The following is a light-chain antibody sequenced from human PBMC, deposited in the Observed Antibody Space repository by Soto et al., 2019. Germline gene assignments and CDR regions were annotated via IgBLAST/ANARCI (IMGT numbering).Light chain of an antibody. CDR3: QQYGSSPPRT. CDR1: QGIGDT. Sequence: EVVMTQSPATLSVSPGEGVTLSCRASQGIGDTLAWYQQKPGQAPRLLIYGASTRATDVPDRFSGSGSGADFTLSISRLEPEDFAVYYCQQYGSSPPRTFGQGTKVEMK. V-gene: IGKV3-20*01. CDR2: GAS. J-gene: IGKJ1*01.